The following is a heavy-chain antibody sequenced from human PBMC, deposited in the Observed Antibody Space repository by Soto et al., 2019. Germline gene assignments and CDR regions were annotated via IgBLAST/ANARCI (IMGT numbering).Heavy chain of an antibody. CDR1: GGSISSGGYS. J-gene: IGHJ5*02. CDR3: ARGPDR. CDR2: IYHSGST. V-gene: IGHV4-30-2*01. Sequence: SESLSLTCAVSGGSISSGGYSWSWIRQPPGKGLERIGYIYHSGSTYYNPSLKSRVTISVDRSKNQFSMKLSSMTAADTAVYYCARGPDRGGQGTLVTVSS.